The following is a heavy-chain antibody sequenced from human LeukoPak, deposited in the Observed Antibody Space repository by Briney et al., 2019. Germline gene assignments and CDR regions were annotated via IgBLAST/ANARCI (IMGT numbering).Heavy chain of an antibody. CDR2: IYYSGST. J-gene: IGHJ3*02. CDR1: GGSISSYY. D-gene: IGHD3-10*01. Sequence: PSETLSLTCTVYGGSISSYYWSWIRQPPGKGLEWIGYIYYSGSTNYNPSLKSRVTISVDTSKNQFSLKLSSVTAADTAVYYCARVMYYYGSGSRACAFDIWGQGTMVTVSS. V-gene: IGHV4-59*01. CDR3: ARVMYYYGSGSRACAFDI.